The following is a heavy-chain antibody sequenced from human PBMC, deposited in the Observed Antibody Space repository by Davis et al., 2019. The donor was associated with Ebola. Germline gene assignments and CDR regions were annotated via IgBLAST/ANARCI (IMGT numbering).Heavy chain of an antibody. Sequence: GGSLRLSCAASGFTFSSYEMNWVRQAPGKGLEWVSYISSSSSTIYYADSVKGRFTISRDNAKNSLYLQMNSLRDEDTAVYYCARVSEGWNYIYGMDVWGQGTTVTVSS. CDR1: GFTFSSYE. CDR2: ISSSSSTI. V-gene: IGHV3-48*02. CDR3: ARVSEGWNYIYGMDV. D-gene: IGHD1-7*01. J-gene: IGHJ6*02.